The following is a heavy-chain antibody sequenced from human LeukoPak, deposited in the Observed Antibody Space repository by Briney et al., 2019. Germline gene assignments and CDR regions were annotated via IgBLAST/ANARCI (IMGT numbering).Heavy chain of an antibody. Sequence: SETLSLTCTVSGGSISSYYWSWIRQPPGKGLEWIGYIYYSGSTNYNPSLKSRVTISVDTSKNQFSLKPSSVTAADTAVYYCARGVYYDSSGYYLGSYDAFDIWGQGTMVTVSS. J-gene: IGHJ3*02. CDR3: ARGVYYDSSGYYLGSYDAFDI. CDR2: IYYSGST. V-gene: IGHV4-59*01. CDR1: GGSISSYY. D-gene: IGHD3-22*01.